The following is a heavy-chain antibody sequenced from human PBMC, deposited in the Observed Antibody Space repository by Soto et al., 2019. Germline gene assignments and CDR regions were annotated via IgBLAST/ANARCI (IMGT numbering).Heavy chain of an antibody. Sequence: QIHLVESGGDVVQPGKSLRLSCAASGFNFGFFGMHWVCQAPGKGLEWVAFISGDGINTQYADSVRGRFTLSRDYSRKTMYLQMDSLRDEDTALYYCARGNLSFDFDSWGLGTLVTVSS. D-gene: IGHD1-26*01. V-gene: IGHV3-30*03. CDR1: GFNFGFFG. CDR3: ARGNLSFDFDS. CDR2: ISGDGINT. J-gene: IGHJ4*02.